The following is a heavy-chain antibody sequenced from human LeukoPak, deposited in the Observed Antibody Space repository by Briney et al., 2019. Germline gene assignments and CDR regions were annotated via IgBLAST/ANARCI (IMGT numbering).Heavy chain of an antibody. V-gene: IGHV3-30*18. J-gene: IGHJ4*02. Sequence: GGSLRLSCAASGFTFSGYGMHWVRQAPGKGLEWVSLISFDGSNQYYADSVKGRFTISRDNSKNTLYLQMSSLRAEDTAVYYCAKPPEVGATVAYFDYWGQGTLVTVSS. CDR3: AKPPEVGATVAYFDY. D-gene: IGHD1-26*01. CDR2: ISFDGSNQ. CDR1: GFTFSGYG.